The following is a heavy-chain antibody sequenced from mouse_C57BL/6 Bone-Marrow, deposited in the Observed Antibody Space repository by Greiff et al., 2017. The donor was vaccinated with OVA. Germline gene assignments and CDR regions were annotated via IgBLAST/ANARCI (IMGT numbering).Heavy chain of an antibody. CDR2: GQGLEWIG. D-gene: IGHD1-1*01. CDR1: YTFSRRVH. CDR3: SEDSAVYYCALTTVVGRGY. J-gene: IGHJ2*01. Sequence: QVQLQQSGPELARPWASVKISCQAFYTFSRRVHFAIRDTNYWMPWVKQRPGQGLEWIGAIYPGNGDTSYNQKFKGKATLTADKSSSTAYIQLSSLTSEDSAVYYCALTTVVGRGYWGQGTTLTVSS. V-gene: IGHV1-87*01.